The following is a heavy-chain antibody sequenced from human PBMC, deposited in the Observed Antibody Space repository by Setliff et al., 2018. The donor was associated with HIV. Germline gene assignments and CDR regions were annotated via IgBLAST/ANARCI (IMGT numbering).Heavy chain of an antibody. V-gene: IGHV5-51*01. Sequence: PGESLKISCKVSGYSLTNYLIVWVRQMSGKGLEWMGSINPGDSETTYSPSFEGQVTMSVDTSISIAYLQWSSLRASDTAIYYCARRGWGGGWYPDYWGQGSVVTVS. D-gene: IGHD6-19*01. J-gene: IGHJ4*02. CDR1: GYSLTNYL. CDR3: ARRGWGGGWYPDY. CDR2: INPGDSET.